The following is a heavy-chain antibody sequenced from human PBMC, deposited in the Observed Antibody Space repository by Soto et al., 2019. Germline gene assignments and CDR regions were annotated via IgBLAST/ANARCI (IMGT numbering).Heavy chain of an antibody. CDR1: GCTFTSYD. V-gene: IGHV1-8*01. J-gene: IGHJ5*02. CDR2: MNPNSGNT. D-gene: IGHD2-15*01. Sequence: GASVKVSCKASGCTFTSYDINWVRQATGQGLEWMGWMNPNSGNTGYAQKFQGRVTMTRNTSISTAYMELSSLRSEDTAVYYCARGVDKDGNWFDPWGQGTLVTVSS. CDR3: ARGVDKDGNWFDP.